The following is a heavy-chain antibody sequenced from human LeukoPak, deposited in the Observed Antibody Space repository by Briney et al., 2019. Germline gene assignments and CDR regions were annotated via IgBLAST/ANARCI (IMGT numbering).Heavy chain of an antibody. D-gene: IGHD3-10*02. J-gene: IGHJ4*02. Sequence: AGGSLRLSCAASGFTFSSYNMSWVRQAPGRGLQWVASMNGDGSHIYYVDSVRGRFTISRDNARNSLYLQMNSLTAEDTAVYYCARLFGGVTTYDYWGQGDLVTVSS. CDR1: GFTFSSYN. CDR3: ARLFGGVTTYDY. V-gene: IGHV3-7*01. CDR2: MNGDGSHI.